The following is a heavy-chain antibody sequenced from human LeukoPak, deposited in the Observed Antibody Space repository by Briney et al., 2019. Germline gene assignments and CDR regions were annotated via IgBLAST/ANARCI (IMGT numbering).Heavy chain of an antibody. CDR1: GYTFTSYY. CDR3: AREMEGSGQFDY. CDR2: INPSGGST. J-gene: IGHJ4*02. D-gene: IGHD3-10*01. V-gene: IGHV1-46*01. Sequence: ASVKVSCKESGYTFTSYYMHWVRQTPGQGLEWMEIINPSGGSTSYAQRFQGRVTMTRETSTSTVYMELSSLRSEDTAVYYCAREMEGSGQFDYWGQGTLVTVSS.